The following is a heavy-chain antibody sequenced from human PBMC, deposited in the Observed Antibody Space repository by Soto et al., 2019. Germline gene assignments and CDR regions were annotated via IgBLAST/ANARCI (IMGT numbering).Heavy chain of an antibody. CDR2: VYSTGGV. V-gene: IGHV4-4*07. CDR3: ARDLSGTGLDI. D-gene: IGHD1-26*01. CDR1: GDSIGRFY. Sequence: QLQLHESGPGLVKPSETLSLTCNVSGDSIGRFYWSWIRQSAGKGLEWIGRVYSTGGVTYNPALNGRVTISLDRSNHHVSLEMNSVTAADTAVYFCARDLSGTGLDIWGRGTRVSVSS. J-gene: IGHJ6*02.